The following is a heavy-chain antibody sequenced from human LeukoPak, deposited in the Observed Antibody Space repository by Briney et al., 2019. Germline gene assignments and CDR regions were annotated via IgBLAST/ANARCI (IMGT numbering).Heavy chain of an antibody. CDR1: GFTFSSYG. CDR3: ARSQYYDFWSGLYY. V-gene: IGHV3-30*03. D-gene: IGHD3-3*01. Sequence: GGSLRLSCAASGFTFSSYGMHWVRQAPGKGLEWVAVISYDGSNKYYADSVKGRFTISRDNSKNTLYLQMNSLRAEDTAVYYCARSQYYDFWSGLYYWGQGTLVTVSS. J-gene: IGHJ4*02. CDR2: ISYDGSNK.